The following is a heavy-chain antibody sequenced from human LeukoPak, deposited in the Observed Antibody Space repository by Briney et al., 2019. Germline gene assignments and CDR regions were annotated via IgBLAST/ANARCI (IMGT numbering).Heavy chain of an antibody. D-gene: IGHD2-21*01. CDR3: AREANSPTARYWYFDL. V-gene: IGHV4-59*02. CDR1: GGSVSSYY. Sequence: SETLSLTCTVSGGSVSSYYWSWMRQSPGRGLEWIGYVYYSGSTNYNPALKSRVTISLDTSENQFSLKLSSVTAADTAVYYCAREANSPTARYWYFDLWGRGTQVTVSS. CDR2: VYYSGST. J-gene: IGHJ2*01.